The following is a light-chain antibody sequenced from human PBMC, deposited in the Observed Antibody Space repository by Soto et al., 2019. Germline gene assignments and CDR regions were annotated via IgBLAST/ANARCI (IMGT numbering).Light chain of an antibody. CDR3: QQRHMWPIT. CDR2: DAS. V-gene: IGKV3D-20*02. Sequence: EIVLTHSPGTLSLCPWEIATLSCRASQSVSSSYLAWYQQKPGQAPRLLIYDASTRAAGVPARFSGSGSGTDFTLTISSLEPEDSAVYYCQQRHMWPITFGQGTRLEIK. J-gene: IGKJ5*01. CDR1: QSVSSSY.